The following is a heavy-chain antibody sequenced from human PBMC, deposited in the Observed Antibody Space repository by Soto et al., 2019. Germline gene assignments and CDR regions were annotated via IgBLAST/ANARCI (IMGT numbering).Heavy chain of an antibody. D-gene: IGHD3-16*02. CDR2: VDLTGDT. CDR3: AKVVHSIRNYDYVWQSYRYKYYFES. CDR1: GDSIRSNNW. J-gene: IGHJ4*01. Sequence: SETLSLTCAVSGDSIRSNNWWSWVRQPPGKGLEWIGDVDLTGDTNYNPSLKGRATISLDKSKNQFSLKLTSATAADTAVYFCAKVVHSIRNYDYVWQSYRYKYYFESWGPGTLVTVSS. V-gene: IGHV4-4*02.